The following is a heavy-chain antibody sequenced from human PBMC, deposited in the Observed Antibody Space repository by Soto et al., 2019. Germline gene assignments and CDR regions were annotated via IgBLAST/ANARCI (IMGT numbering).Heavy chain of an antibody. D-gene: IGHD3-10*01. CDR1: GFTFDDYA. CDR3: VKDVTHRGSGSGSLITRFDY. CDR2: ISWNGGRV. V-gene: IGHV3-9*01. Sequence: EVQLVESGGDLVQPGRSLRLSCAVSGFTFDDYAMHWVRQVPGKGLQWVSGISWNGGRVAYAESVKGRFTISRDNAKSSLHLQMSSLRPEATALYYCVKDVTHRGSGSGSLITRFDYWGQGTLVTVST. J-gene: IGHJ4*02.